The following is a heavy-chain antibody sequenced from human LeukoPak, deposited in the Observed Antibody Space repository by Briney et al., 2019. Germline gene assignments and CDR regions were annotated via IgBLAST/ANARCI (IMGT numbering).Heavy chain of an antibody. D-gene: IGHD3-22*01. CDR2: ISGSGGST. Sequence: GGSLRLSCAASGFTFSSYAMSWVRQAPGKGLEWVSAISGSGGSTYYADSVKGRFTISRDNSKNTLYLQMNSLRAEDTAVYYCAKDPRYYYDSSGYSYFDYWGQGTLVTVSS. V-gene: IGHV3-23*01. CDR1: GFTFSSYA. CDR3: AKDPRYYYDSSGYSYFDY. J-gene: IGHJ4*02.